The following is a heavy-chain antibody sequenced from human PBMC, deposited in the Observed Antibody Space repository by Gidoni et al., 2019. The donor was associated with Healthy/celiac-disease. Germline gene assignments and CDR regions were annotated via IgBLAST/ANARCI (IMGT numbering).Heavy chain of an antibody. CDR1: GGPFSSYA. CDR3: ARAIYYDSSGSEYFDY. CDR2: IIPIFGTA. V-gene: IGHV1-69*01. J-gene: IGHJ4*02. Sequence: QVQLVQSGAEVKKPGSSVTVSCKASGGPFSSYAISWVRQAPGQGLEWMGGIIPIFGTANYAQKFQGRVTITADESTSTAYMELSSLRSEDTAVYYCARAIYYDSSGSEYFDYWGQGTLVTVSS. D-gene: IGHD3-22*01.